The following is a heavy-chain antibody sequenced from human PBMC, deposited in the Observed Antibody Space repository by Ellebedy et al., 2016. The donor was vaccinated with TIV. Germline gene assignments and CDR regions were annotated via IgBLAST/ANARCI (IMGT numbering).Heavy chain of an antibody. J-gene: IGHJ2*01. Sequence: ASVKVSCXASGGSFSSFAISWVRQAPGQGLEWMGGTIPIFDTPNYAQSFQGRLTITADGSTSTAYMELNSLTSDDTAIYYCAHDYGDLWGRGTLITVSS. D-gene: IGHD4-17*01. CDR3: AHDYGDL. CDR2: TIPIFDTP. CDR1: GGSFSSFA. V-gene: IGHV1-69*13.